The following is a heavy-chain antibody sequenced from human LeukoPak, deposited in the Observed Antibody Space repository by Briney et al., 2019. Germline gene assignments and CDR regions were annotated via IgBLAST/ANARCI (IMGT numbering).Heavy chain of an antibody. D-gene: IGHD3-10*01. CDR2: IYSGGST. J-gene: IGHJ4*02. CDR1: AFTVSSNY. V-gene: IGHV3-66*01. CDR3: ARDPDYGSGSFDY. Sequence: GGSLRLSCAASAFTVSSNYMSWVRQAPGKGLEWVSVIYSGGSTYYADSVKGRFTISRDNSKNTLYLQMNSLRAEDTAVYYCARDPDYGSGSFDYWGQGTLVTVSS.